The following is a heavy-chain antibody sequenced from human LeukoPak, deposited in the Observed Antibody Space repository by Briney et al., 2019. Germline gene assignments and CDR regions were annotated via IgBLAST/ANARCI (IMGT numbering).Heavy chain of an antibody. J-gene: IGHJ4*02. D-gene: IGHD3-10*01. CDR1: GYTFTSYG. CDR3: ARGTYYGSGSYRNDY. Sequence: ASVKVSCKASGYTFTSYGISWVRQAPGQGLEWMGWISAYNGNTNYAQKLQGRVTMTTDTSTSTAYMELRSLRSDDTAVYYCARGTYYGSGSYRNDYWGQGTLVTVSP. CDR2: ISAYNGNT. V-gene: IGHV1-18*01.